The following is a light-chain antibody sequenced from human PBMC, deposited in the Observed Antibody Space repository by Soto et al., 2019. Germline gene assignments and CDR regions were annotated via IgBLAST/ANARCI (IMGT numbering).Light chain of an antibody. Sequence: DFEMTQSPTTLSASVGDRVTITCRASQNIRSLLAWFQQKPGKAPKLLIYAASTLQSGVPSRFSGSRSGTDFTLTISSLQPEDFATYYCLQDYIYPWTFGQGTKV. CDR1: QNIRSL. J-gene: IGKJ1*01. CDR3: LQDYIYPWT. CDR2: AAS. V-gene: IGKV1-5*01.